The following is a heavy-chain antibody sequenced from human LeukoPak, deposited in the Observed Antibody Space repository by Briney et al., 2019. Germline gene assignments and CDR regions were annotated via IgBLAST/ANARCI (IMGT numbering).Heavy chain of an antibody. CDR2: IYYSGST. CDR3: ARGSGYYDYVWGSYRFDY. D-gene: IGHD3-16*02. V-gene: IGHV4-59*08. CDR1: GGSISSYY. Sequence: SETLSFTCTVSGGSISSYYWSWIRQPPGKGLEWIGYIYYSGSTNYNPSLKSRVTISVDTSKNQFSLKLSSVTAADTAVYYCARGSGYYDYVWGSYRFDYWGQGTLVTVSS. J-gene: IGHJ4*02.